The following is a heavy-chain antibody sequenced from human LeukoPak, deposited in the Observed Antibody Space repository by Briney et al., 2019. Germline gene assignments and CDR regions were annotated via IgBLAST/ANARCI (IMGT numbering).Heavy chain of an antibody. CDR2: IYSGSTT. V-gene: IGHV3-53*01. CDR1: DFTVSANF. D-gene: IGHD6-13*01. J-gene: IGHJ4*02. Sequence: GGSLRLSCEASDFTVSANFMGWVRQAPGKGLEWVSVIYSGSTTYSADSVKGRFTISRDNAKNSLYLQMNSLRAEDTAVYYCARDLSHVGSWYFWGAYYFDYWGQGTLVTVSS. CDR3: ARDLSHVGSWYFWGAYYFDY.